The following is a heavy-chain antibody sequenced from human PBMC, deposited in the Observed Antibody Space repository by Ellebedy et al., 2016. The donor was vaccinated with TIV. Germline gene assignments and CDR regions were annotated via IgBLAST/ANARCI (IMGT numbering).Heavy chain of an antibody. Sequence: PGGSLRLSCQGSGYTFTSYWIGWVRQMPGKGLEWMGIIHPGDSDTRYSPSFQGQVTFSADKSISTAYLQWSSLRASDTAMYYCARLQGSGYCSSTSCLNWFAPWGQGTLVTVSS. J-gene: IGHJ5*02. D-gene: IGHD2-2*03. CDR3: ARLQGSGYCSSTSCLNWFAP. CDR1: GYTFTSYW. CDR2: IHPGDSDT. V-gene: IGHV5-51*01.